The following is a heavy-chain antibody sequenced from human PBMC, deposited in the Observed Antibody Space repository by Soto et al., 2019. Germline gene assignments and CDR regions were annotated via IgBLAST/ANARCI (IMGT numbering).Heavy chain of an antibody. J-gene: IGHJ1*01. CDR2: IHSSGSI. CDR3: ARDLDGLHDDTSGPFPRPG. CDR1: GGSISSDDYY. D-gene: IGHD3-22*01. V-gene: IGHV4-30-4*01. Sequence: SETLSLTCTVSGGSISSDDYYWSWIRQAPGRGLEWIGYIHSSGSIYYNPSLKSRATMPIDTAGNQFSLKVSSVTVADTAVYYCARDLDGLHDDTSGPFPRPGWGQGTLVTVSS.